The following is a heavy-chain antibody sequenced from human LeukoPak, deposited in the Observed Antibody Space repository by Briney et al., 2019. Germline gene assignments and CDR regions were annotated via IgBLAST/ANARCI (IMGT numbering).Heavy chain of an antibody. D-gene: IGHD4-17*01. CDR1: GGSVNIYY. Sequence: SETLSLTCTVSGGSVNIYYWSWIRQPAGKGLEWIGRIYTSGSTNYNPSLKTRVTMSVDTSKNQFSLKLSSVTAADTAVYYCARGPLTVTRGFDPWGQGTLVTVSS. CDR3: ARGPLTVTRGFDP. CDR2: IYTSGST. J-gene: IGHJ5*02. V-gene: IGHV4-4*07.